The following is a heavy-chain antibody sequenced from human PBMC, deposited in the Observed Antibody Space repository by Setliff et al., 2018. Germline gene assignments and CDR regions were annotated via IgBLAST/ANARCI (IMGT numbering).Heavy chain of an antibody. V-gene: IGHV4-39*07. D-gene: IGHD3-10*01. CDR3: ARDPVKQLVNWFDP. J-gene: IGHJ5*02. CDR1: GDSISSSRYY. CDR2: IYYSGST. Sequence: SETLSLTCTVSGDSISSSRYYWAWIRQPPGKGLEWIGNIYYSGSTYYNPSLKRRATISLDTSKNQFSLKLNSVTAADTAVYYCARDPVKQLVNWFDPWGQGTLVTVS.